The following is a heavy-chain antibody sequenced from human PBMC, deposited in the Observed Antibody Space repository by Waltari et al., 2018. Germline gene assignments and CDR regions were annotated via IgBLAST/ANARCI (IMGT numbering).Heavy chain of an antibody. CDR2: ISYNAATA. CDR1: GFTFHHFA. Sequence: EVQLVQSGGLVVQPGGSLRLSCAASGFTFHHFAMHWVRQVPGKGLKWVSLISYNAATAYYADSVKGRFTISRDNSKGSLYLEMNSLRAEDTALYYCGKERTGFFIDQWGQGTLVTVSS. D-gene: IGHD2-8*02. V-gene: IGHV3-43D*04. CDR3: GKERTGFFIDQ. J-gene: IGHJ4*02.